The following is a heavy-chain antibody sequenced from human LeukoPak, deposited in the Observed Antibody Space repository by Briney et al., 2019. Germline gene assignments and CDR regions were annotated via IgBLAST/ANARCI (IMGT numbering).Heavy chain of an antibody. D-gene: IGHD2-15*01. CDR3: AKGYCSGGSCYSGNYMDV. J-gene: IGHJ6*03. CDR1: GFTFDDYA. V-gene: IGHV3-43D*03. Sequence: GGSLRLSCAASGFTFDDYAMHRVRQAPGKGLEWVSLISWDGGSTYYADSVKGRFTISRDNSKNSLYLQMNSLRAEDTALYYCAKGYCSGGSCYSGNYMDVWGKGTTVTVSS. CDR2: ISWDGGST.